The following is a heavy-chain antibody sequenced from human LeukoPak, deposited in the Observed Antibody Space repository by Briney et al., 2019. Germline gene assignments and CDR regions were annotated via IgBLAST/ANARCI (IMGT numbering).Heavy chain of an antibody. J-gene: IGHJ6*02. CDR3: AKHYHSASYYNDPSVDFYYGMDV. CDR1: GGSISSYY. Sequence: PSETLSLTCTVSGGSISSYYWSWIRQPPGRGLEWIGYIDYSGSTNYNPSLKSRVTISVDKSKNQFSLRLSSVTAADTAEYYCAKHYHSASYYNDPSVDFYYGMDVWGQGTTVAVSS. V-gene: IGHV4-59*08. CDR2: IDYSGST. D-gene: IGHD3-10*01.